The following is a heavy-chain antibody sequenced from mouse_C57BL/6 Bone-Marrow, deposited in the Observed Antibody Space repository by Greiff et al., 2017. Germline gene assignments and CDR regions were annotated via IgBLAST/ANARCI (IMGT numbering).Heavy chain of an antibody. J-gene: IGHJ2*01. Sequence: VQLKESGAELVRPGASVKLSCTASGFNIKDDYMHWVKQRPEQGLEWIGWIDPENGDTEYASKFQGKATITADTSSNTAYLQLSSRTSEDTAVYYCTTEFDYWGQGTTLTVSS. V-gene: IGHV14-4*01. CDR1: GFNIKDDY. CDR3: TTEFDY. CDR2: IDPENGDT.